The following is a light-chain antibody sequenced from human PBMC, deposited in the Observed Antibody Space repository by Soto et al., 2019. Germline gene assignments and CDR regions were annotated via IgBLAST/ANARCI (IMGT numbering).Light chain of an antibody. V-gene: IGKV1-5*01. J-gene: IGKJ2*01. CDR1: QSISSW. CDR2: DAS. Sequence: DIQMTQSPSTLSASVGDRVTITCRASQSISSWLAWYQQKPGKAPKLLIYDASSLESGVPSRFSGSGSGTEFTLTIRSLQPDDFAPYCCHPSNSYSYPFGQPTTLQIK. CDR3: HPSNSYSYP.